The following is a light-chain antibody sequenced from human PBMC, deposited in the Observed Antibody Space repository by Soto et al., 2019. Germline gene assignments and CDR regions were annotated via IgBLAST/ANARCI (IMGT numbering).Light chain of an antibody. Sequence: QSALTQPASVCGSPGQAITIACSGTNRDVGSYNLVSWYQQRPGEAPKLSISEVRNRPSGISYRFTGSKSGNTASLTISGLQAEDEADYYCSSYTTTSTLVFGGGTKLTVL. J-gene: IGLJ3*02. CDR2: EVR. CDR1: NRDVGSYNL. V-gene: IGLV2-14*01. CDR3: SSYTTTSTLV.